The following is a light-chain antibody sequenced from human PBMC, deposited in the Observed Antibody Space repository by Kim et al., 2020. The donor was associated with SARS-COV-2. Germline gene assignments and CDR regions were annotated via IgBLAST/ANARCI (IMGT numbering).Light chain of an antibody. CDR3: QTWGTGIWV. V-gene: IGLV4-69*01. CDR2: LNSDGSH. CDR1: SGHSNYA. Sequence: SVKRTCILNSGHSNYAIAWHQQQPEKGPRFLMKLNSDGSHSKGDGIPDRFSGSSSGAERYLTISSLQSDDEADYYCQTWGTGIWVFGGGTQLTVL. J-gene: IGLJ3*02.